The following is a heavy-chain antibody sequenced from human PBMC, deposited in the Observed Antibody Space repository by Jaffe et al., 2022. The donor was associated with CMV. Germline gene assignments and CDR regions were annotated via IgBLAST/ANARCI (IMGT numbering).Heavy chain of an antibody. Sequence: QVQLQESGPGLVKPSETLSLTCTVSGGSISNYYWNWIRQPPGKGLECIGYIYYSGSTKYNPSLKSRVTISVDTSKNQFSLKLSSVTAADTAVYYCARSSRTAMGSYDAWGQGTLVTVSS. J-gene: IGHJ4*02. V-gene: IGHV4-59*01. D-gene: IGHD5-18*01. CDR2: IYYSGST. CDR3: ARSSRTAMGSYDA. CDR1: GGSISNYY.